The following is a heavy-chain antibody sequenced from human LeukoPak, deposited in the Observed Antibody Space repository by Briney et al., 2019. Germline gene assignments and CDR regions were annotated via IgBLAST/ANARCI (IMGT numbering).Heavy chain of an antibody. CDR1: GYSISSGYY. V-gene: IGHV4-38-2*02. CDR2: IYHSGST. Sequence: SETLSLTCTVSGYSISSGYYWGWIRQPPGKGLEWIGNIYHSGSTNYNPSLKSRVTISVDTSKNQFSLKLNSVTAADTAVYYCARSIRITMVRGGAYNWFDPWGQGTLVTVSS. J-gene: IGHJ5*02. CDR3: ARSIRITMVRGGAYNWFDP. D-gene: IGHD3-10*01.